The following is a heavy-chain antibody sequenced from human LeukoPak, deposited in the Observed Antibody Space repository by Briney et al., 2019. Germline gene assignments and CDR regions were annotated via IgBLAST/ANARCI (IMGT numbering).Heavy chain of an antibody. V-gene: IGHV1-8*01. Sequence: ASVKVSCKASGYTFTSYDINWVRQATGQGLEWMGWMNPNSGNSGSAQKFQDRVTMTRNTSISTAYMELSGLRSEDTAVYYCGTGDMIALCWGKGTLVSSSS. CDR2: MNPNSGNS. J-gene: IGHJ4*02. CDR3: GTGDMIALC. D-gene: IGHD3-22*01. CDR1: GYTFTSYD.